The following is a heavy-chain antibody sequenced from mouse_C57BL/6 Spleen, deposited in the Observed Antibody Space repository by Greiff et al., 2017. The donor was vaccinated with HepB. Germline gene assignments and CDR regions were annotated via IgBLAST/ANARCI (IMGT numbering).Heavy chain of an antibody. CDR3: ARSTTAYFDY. Sequence: VQLQQSGAELVRPGASVKLSCKASGYTFTDYYINWVKQRPGQGLEWIARIYPGSGNTYCNEKFKGKATLTAEKSSSTAYMQLSSLTSEDSAVYFCARSTTAYFDYWGQGTTLTVSS. J-gene: IGHJ2*01. V-gene: IGHV1-76*01. CDR2: IYPGSGNT. D-gene: IGHD1-2*01. CDR1: GYTFTDYY.